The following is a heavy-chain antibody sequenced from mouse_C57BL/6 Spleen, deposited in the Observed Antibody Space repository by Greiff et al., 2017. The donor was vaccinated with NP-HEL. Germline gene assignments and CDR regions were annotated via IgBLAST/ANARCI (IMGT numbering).Heavy chain of an antibody. CDR2: IDPSDSYT. CDR1: GYTFTSYW. D-gene: IGHD2-5*01. Sequence: VQLQQPGAELVRPGTSVKLSCKASGYTFTSYWMHWVKQRPGQGLEWIGVIDPSDSYTNYNQKFKGKATLTVDTSSSTAYMQLSSLTSEDSAVYYCARIVTTYYAMDYGGQGTSVTVSS. CDR3: ARIVTTYYAMDY. J-gene: IGHJ4*01. V-gene: IGHV1-59*01.